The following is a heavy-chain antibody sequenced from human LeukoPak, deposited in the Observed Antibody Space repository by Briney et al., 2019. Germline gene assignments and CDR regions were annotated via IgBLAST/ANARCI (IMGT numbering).Heavy chain of an antibody. J-gene: IGHJ4*02. CDR2: ISAYNGNT. V-gene: IGHV1-18*01. CDR3: ARIYFEGITMIVVVPGDY. D-gene: IGHD3-22*01. Sequence: ASVKVSCKASGYTFTSYGISWVRQAPGQGLEWMGWISAYNGNTNYAQKLQGRVTMTTDTSTSTAYMELRSLRSDDTAVHYCARIYFEGITMIVVVPGDYWGQGTLVTVSS. CDR1: GYTFTSYG.